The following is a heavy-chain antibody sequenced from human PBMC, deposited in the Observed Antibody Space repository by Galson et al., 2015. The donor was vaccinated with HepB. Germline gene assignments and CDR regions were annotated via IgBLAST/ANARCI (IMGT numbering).Heavy chain of an antibody. V-gene: IGHV3-30*18. Sequence: SLRLSCAASGFTFSSYGMHWVRQAPGKGLEWVAVISYDGSNKYYADSVKGRFTISRDNSKNTLYLQMNSLRAEDTAVYYCAQGEGLDSPYFDYWGQGTLVTVSS. CDR2: ISYDGSNK. J-gene: IGHJ4*02. D-gene: IGHD3-22*01. CDR1: GFTFSSYG. CDR3: AQGEGLDSPYFDY.